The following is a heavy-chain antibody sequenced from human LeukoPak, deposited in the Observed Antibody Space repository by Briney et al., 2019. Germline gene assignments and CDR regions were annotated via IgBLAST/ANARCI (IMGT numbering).Heavy chain of an antibody. J-gene: IGHJ4*02. CDR3: ARRSQAKEGGFDY. CDR2: INPNSGGT. V-gene: IGHV1-2*02. CDR1: GYTFTGYY. Sequence: ASVKVSCKASGYTFTGYYMHWVRQAPGQGLEWMGWINPNSGGTNYAQKFQGRVTMTRDTSISTAYMELSRLRSDDTAVYYCARRSQAKEGGFDYWGQGTLVTASS. D-gene: IGHD3-16*01.